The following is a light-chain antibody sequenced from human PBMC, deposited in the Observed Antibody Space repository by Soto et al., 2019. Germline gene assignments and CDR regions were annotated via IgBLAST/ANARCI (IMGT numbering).Light chain of an antibody. V-gene: IGKV1-27*01. CDR2: AAS. J-gene: IGKJ1*01. CDR3: QKYRSAPRT. Sequence: DIQMTQSQSSLSASVGDRVTITCRANQDISYYLAWYQQKQGKVPKLLIYAASTLQSGDPSRFSGSGSGTDFTLTISSLQPEDIATYYCQKYRSAPRTFGQGTKVEIK. CDR1: QDISYY.